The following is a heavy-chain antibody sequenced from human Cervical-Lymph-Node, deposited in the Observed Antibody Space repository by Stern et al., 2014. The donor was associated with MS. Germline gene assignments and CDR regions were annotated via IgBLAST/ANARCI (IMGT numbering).Heavy chain of an antibody. J-gene: IGHJ6*02. CDR1: GFTFTSSV. CDR3: ARADTSPAYYYYGMDV. V-gene: IGHV1-3*01. Sequence: QLVQSGADVEKPGASVKVSCKASGFTFTSSVIHWVRQAPGQRPEWMGWINVGIGNTKYSQTFQGRVTITRDTSASTVYLELSSLRSEDTAVYYCARADTSPAYYYYGMDVWGQGTTVTVSS. CDR2: INVGIGNT.